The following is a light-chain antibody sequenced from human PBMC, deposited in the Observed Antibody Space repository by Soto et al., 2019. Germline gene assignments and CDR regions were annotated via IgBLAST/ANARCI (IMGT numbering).Light chain of an antibody. Sequence: EIVLTQSTATLSLSPGERATLSCRASQSVSNYLAWYQQKPGQAPRLLIYDASNRATGIPARFSGSGSGTDFTLTISSLEPEDFAVYYCQQRSNWPPLTFGGGTKVEIK. CDR1: QSVSNY. CDR3: QQRSNWPPLT. J-gene: IGKJ4*01. V-gene: IGKV3-11*01. CDR2: DAS.